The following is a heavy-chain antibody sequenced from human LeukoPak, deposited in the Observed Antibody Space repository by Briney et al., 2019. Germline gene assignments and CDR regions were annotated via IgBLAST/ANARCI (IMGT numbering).Heavy chain of an antibody. Sequence: GASVKVSCKASGGTFSSYAISWVRQAPGQGLEWMGRIIPILGIANYAQKFQGRVTITADESTSTAYMELSSLRSEDTAVYYCARGGRKVRGVISWLRLSDYYYGMDVWGQGTTVTVSS. D-gene: IGHD3-10*01. CDR1: GGTFSSYA. CDR3: ARGGRKVRGVISWLRLSDYYYGMDV. J-gene: IGHJ6*02. V-gene: IGHV1-69*04. CDR2: IIPILGIA.